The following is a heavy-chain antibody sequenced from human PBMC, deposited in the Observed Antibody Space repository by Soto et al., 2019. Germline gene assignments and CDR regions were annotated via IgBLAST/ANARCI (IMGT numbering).Heavy chain of an antibody. CDR1: GFIFNSYS. CDR2: INSGSTSV. Sequence: EVQLVESGGGLVQPGGSLRLSCVASGFIFNSYSMNWVRQAPGKGLEWISYINSGSTSVFYADSVKGRFSISRDNAKNSLYLQMNSLRAEDTAVYYCASSASPDAYWGQGTPVTVSS. J-gene: IGHJ4*02. D-gene: IGHD1-26*01. CDR3: ASSASPDAY. V-gene: IGHV3-48*01.